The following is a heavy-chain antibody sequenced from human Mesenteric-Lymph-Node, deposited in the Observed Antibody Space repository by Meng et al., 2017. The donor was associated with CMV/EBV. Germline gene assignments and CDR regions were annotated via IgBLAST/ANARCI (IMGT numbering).Heavy chain of an antibody. J-gene: IGHJ4*02. Sequence: SLKISCAASGFTFDDYAMHWVRQAPGKGLEWVSGISWNSGSIGYADSVKGRFTISRDNAKNSLYLQMNSLRAEDMALYYCAKGKVFGVVGYFDYWGQGTLVTVSS. CDR3: AKGKVFGVVGYFDY. D-gene: IGHD3-3*01. CDR1: GFTFDDYA. V-gene: IGHV3-9*03. CDR2: ISWNSGSI.